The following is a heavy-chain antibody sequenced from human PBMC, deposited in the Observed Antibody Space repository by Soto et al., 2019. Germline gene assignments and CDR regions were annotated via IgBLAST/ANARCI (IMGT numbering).Heavy chain of an antibody. CDR3: AIAVAGTHGMDV. V-gene: IGHV1-69*02. CDR1: GGTFSSYT. J-gene: IGHJ6*02. CDR2: IIPILGIA. Sequence: QVQLVQSGAEVKKPGSSVKVSCKASGGTFSSYTISWVRQAPGQGLEWMGRIIPILGIANYAQKFQGRVTITEDKSTSTAYMELSSLRSEDTAVYYCAIAVAGTHGMDVWGQGTTVTVSS. D-gene: IGHD6-19*01.